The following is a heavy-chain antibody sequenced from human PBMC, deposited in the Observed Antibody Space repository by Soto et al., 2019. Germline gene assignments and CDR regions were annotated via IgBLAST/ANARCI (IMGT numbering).Heavy chain of an antibody. V-gene: IGHV3-23*01. CDR3: AGSTHLGYYFDY. J-gene: IGHJ4*02. CDR2: ISGSGGST. Sequence: PGGSLRLSCAASGFTFSSYAMSWVRQAPGKGLEWVSAISGSGGSTYYADSVKGRFTISRDNSKNTLYLQMNSLRAEDTAVYYCAGSTHLGYYFDYWGQGTLVTVSS. CDR1: GFTFSSYA.